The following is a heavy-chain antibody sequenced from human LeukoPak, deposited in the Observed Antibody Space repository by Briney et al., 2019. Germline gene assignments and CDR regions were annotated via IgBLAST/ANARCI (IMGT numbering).Heavy chain of an antibody. Sequence: GASVTVSCTASGGTFSSYAISWVRQAPGQGLEWMGWISAYNGNTNYAQKLQGRVTMTTDTSTSTAYMELSSLRSEDTAVYYCARAPAAAGDFDYWGQGTLVTVSS. D-gene: IGHD6-13*01. CDR1: GGTFSSYA. J-gene: IGHJ4*02. CDR2: ISAYNGNT. V-gene: IGHV1-18*01. CDR3: ARAPAAAGDFDY.